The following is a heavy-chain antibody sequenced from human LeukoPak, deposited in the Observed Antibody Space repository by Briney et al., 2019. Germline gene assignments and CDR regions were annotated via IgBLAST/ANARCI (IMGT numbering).Heavy chain of an antibody. CDR2: TNEGGSDK. D-gene: IGHD1-26*01. V-gene: IGHV3-7*03. CDR3: AKDVLYSGSTPNGFDP. J-gene: IGHJ5*02. CDR1: GFTLSNSW. Sequence: GGSLRLSCEASGFTLSNSWTSWLRQAPGKGLEWVAHTNEGGSDKYYVDSVKDRFSISKDNVKNSLYLQMNSLRAEDTALYYCAKDVLYSGSTPNGFDPWGQGTLVTVSS.